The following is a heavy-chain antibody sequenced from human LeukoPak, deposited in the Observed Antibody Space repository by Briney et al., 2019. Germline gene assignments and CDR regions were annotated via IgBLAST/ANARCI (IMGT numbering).Heavy chain of an antibody. J-gene: IGHJ4*02. Sequence: SETLSLTCTVSGGSLSSSTYYWGWIRQPPGKGLEWIGEINHSGSTNYNPSLKSRVTISVDTSKNQFSLKLSSVTAADTAVYYCAGIQLWPYSSDYWGQGTLVTVSS. V-gene: IGHV4-39*07. D-gene: IGHD5-18*01. CDR2: INHSGST. CDR3: AGIQLWPYSSDY. CDR1: GGSLSSSTYY.